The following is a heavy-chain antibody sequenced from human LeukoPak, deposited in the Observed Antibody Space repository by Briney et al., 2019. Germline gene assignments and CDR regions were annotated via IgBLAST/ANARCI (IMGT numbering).Heavy chain of an antibody. V-gene: IGHV4-39*07. CDR3: ARVTLYFDFSTGNHYYFDS. Sequence: SETLSLTCTVSGGSITNGDYFWGWIRQPPGKGLEWIGSIYHSGSTYYNPSLKSRVTISVDTSKNQFSLQLTSVTAADTAVYYCARVTLYFDFSTGNHYYFDSWGQGTLVIVSS. D-gene: IGHD3-3*01. CDR2: IYHSGST. J-gene: IGHJ4*02. CDR1: GGSITNGDYF.